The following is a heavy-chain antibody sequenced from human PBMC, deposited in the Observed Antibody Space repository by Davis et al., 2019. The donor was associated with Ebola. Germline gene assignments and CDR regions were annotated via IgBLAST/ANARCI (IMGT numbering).Heavy chain of an antibody. D-gene: IGHD5-12*01. CDR2: TYYNSEWYN. CDR3: ARGWLRGYLDY. J-gene: IGHJ4*02. V-gene: IGHV6-1*01. Sequence: HSQTLSLTCAISGDSVSGSSGAWNWIRQSPSRGLEWLGRTYYNSEWYNDYAVSVKSRIIINPDTSKNQFSLQLSSVTPEDTAVYYCARGWLRGYLDYWGQGTLVTVSS. CDR1: GDSVSGSSGA.